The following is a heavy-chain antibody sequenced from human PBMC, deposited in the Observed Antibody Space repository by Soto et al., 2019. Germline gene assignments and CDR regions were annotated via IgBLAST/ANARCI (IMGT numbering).Heavy chain of an antibody. CDR2: ISYDGSKK. CDR3: AKGYSGYDSTFDY. CDR1: GFTFSSYG. Sequence: QVQVVESGGGVVQPGRSLRLSCAASGFTFSSYGMHWVRQAPGKGLEWVAFISYDGSKKYYEDSVKGRFTISRDNAKNTMSLQMNSMSAEDTAVYYCAKGYSGYDSTFDYWGQGTLVTVSS. J-gene: IGHJ4*02. D-gene: IGHD5-12*01. V-gene: IGHV3-30*18.